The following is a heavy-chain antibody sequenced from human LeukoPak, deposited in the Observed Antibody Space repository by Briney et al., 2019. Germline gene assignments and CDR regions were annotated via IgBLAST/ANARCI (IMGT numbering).Heavy chain of an antibody. D-gene: IGHD2-2*03. V-gene: IGHV3-30*18. CDR2: ISYDGSNK. Sequence: GGSLRLSCAASGFTFSSYGMHWVRQAPGKGLEWVAVISYDGSNKYYADSVKGRFTISRDNSKNTLYLQMNSLRAEDTAVYDCAKDKGPLDIVASYNWFDPWGQGTLVTVSS. CDR1: GFTFSSYG. CDR3: AKDKGPLDIVASYNWFDP. J-gene: IGHJ5*02.